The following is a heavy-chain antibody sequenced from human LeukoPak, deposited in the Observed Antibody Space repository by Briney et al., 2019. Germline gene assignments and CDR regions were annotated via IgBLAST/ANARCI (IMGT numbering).Heavy chain of an antibody. CDR3: ARDSSSSWYLDY. D-gene: IGHD6-13*01. Sequence: PGRSLRLSCAASGFTFSSYGMHWVRQAPGKGLEWVAVIWYDGSNKYYADSVKGRFTISRDNSKNTLYLQMNSLRAEDTAVYYCARDSSSSWYLDYWGQGTLVTVSS. V-gene: IGHV3-33*01. CDR1: GFTFSSYG. J-gene: IGHJ4*02. CDR2: IWYDGSNK.